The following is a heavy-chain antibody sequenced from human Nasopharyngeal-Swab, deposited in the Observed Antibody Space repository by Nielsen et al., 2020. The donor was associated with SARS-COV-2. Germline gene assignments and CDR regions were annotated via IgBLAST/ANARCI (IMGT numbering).Heavy chain of an antibody. CDR2: ISSAGTTI. J-gene: IGHJ5*02. V-gene: IGHV3-11*01. D-gene: IGHD3-10*01. CDR3: ARGLWYGPNWFDP. Sequence: WIRQPPGKGLEWVSHISSAGTTIYYADSVKGRFTISRDNVENSLYLQMSSLRADDTGIYYCARGLWYGPNWFDPWGRGTLVTVSS.